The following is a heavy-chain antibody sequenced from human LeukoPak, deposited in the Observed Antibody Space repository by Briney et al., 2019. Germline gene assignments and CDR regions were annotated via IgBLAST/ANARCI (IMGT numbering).Heavy chain of an antibody. J-gene: IGHJ6*02. CDR3: ARDSALTAMVTAPYYYYYYGMDV. Sequence: GASLNVSCKASGYTLTSYYMHSVRQAPGQGLEWMGIINPSGGSTSYAQKVQGRVTMTRDTSTSTVYMELSSLRSEDTAVYYCARDSALTAMVTAPYYYYYYGMDVWGQGTTVTVSS. V-gene: IGHV1-46*01. D-gene: IGHD5-18*01. CDR2: INPSGGST. CDR1: GYTLTSYY.